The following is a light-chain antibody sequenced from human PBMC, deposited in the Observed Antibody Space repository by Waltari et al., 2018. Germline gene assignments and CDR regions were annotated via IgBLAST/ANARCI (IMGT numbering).Light chain of an antibody. V-gene: IGLV3-1*01. CDR2: QDT. CDR1: KLENKL. J-gene: IGLJ2*01. CDR3: QAWDIKNVI. Sequence: SYELTQAHSVSVSPGQTATIPCSGDKLENKLTSWYQQKPGQSPVLVLYQDTKRTSGISERVSGSNSGDTATLTSTGTQTTDEADYYCQAWDIKNVIFGGGTKLTVL.